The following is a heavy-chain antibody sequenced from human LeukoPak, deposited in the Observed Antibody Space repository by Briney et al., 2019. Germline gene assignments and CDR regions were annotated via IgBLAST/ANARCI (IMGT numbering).Heavy chain of an antibody. J-gene: IGHJ3*02. V-gene: IGHV4-59*01. Sequence: SETLSLTCTVSGGSISSYYWSWIRQPPGKGLEWIGYIYYSGSTNYNPSLKSRVTISVDTSKNQFSLKLSSVTAADTAVYYCATANYYDSSGYQGYAFDTWGQGTMVTVSS. CDR2: IYYSGST. CDR3: ATANYYDSSGYQGYAFDT. CDR1: GGSISSYY. D-gene: IGHD3-22*01.